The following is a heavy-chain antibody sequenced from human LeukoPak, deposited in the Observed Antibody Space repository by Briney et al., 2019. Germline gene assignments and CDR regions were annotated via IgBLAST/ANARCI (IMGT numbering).Heavy chain of an antibody. V-gene: IGHV4-39*07. CDR2: IYYSGST. D-gene: IGHD6-13*01. CDR3: ARGSYSSSWYPIPFDY. CDR1: GGSISSSSYY. Sequence: SETLSLTCTVSGGSISSSSYYWGWIRQPPGKGLEWIGSIYYSGSTYYNPSLKSRVTISVDTSKNQFSLKLSSVTAADTAVYYCARGSYSSSWYPIPFDYWGQGTLVTVSS. J-gene: IGHJ4*02.